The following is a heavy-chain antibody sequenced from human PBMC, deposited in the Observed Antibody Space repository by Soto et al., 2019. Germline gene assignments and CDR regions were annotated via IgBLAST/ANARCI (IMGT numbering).Heavy chain of an antibody. D-gene: IGHD6-13*01. CDR2: IYPGDSDT. V-gene: IGHV5-51*01. Sequence: GESLKISCKGSGYTFTDYWIGWVRQLPGKGLEWMGIIYPGDSDTRYSPSFQGHVTITVDKSTSTAYLQWSSLKASDTAMYYCARLGGDSSSWHWFDPWGQGTLVTVSS. CDR1: GYTFTDYW. CDR3: ARLGGDSSSWHWFDP. J-gene: IGHJ5*02.